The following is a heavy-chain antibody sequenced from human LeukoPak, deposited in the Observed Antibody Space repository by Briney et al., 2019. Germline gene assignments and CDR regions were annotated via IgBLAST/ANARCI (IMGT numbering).Heavy chain of an antibody. Sequence: LSLTCAVYGGSFSGYYWSWIRQPPGKGLEWVSYITSSGSAINYADSVKGRFTISRENAKNSLYLQMNSLRDEDTALYYCARADYFDYWGQGNLVTVSS. CDR1: GGSFSGYY. J-gene: IGHJ4*02. CDR2: ITSSGSAI. CDR3: ARADYFDY. V-gene: IGHV3-11*04.